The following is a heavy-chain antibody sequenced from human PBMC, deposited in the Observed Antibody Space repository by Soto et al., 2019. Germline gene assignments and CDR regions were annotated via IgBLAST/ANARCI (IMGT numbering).Heavy chain of an antibody. CDR1: GFTFSSYS. D-gene: IGHD3-10*01. V-gene: IGHV3-21*01. J-gene: IGHJ6*02. CDR3: AREGFQHGSGADYYYGMDV. CDR2: ISSSSSYI. Sequence: EVQLVESGGGLVKPGGSLRLSCAASGFTFSSYSMNWVRKAPGKGLEWVSSISSSSSYIYYADSVKGRFTISRDNAKNSLYLQMNSLRVEDTAVYYCAREGFQHGSGADYYYGMDVWGQGTTVTVSS.